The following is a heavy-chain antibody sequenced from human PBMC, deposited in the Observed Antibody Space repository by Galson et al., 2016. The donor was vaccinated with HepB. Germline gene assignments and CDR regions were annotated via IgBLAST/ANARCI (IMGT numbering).Heavy chain of an antibody. J-gene: IGHJ6*02. V-gene: IGHV1-69*04. D-gene: IGHD1-1*01. CDR1: GGTFSSYA. CDR3: ARAPPTGNWNDGEYYSGMDV. Sequence: SVKVSCKASGGTFSSYAISWVRQAPGQGLEWKGRIIPILGTANYAQTFQGRVTITADKSTSTAYMELSSLRSEDTAVYYCARAPPTGNWNDGEYYSGMDVWGQGTTVTVSS. CDR2: IIPILGTA.